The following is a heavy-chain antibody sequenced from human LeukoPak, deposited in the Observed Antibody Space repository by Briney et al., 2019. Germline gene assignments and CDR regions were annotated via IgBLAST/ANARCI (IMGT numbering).Heavy chain of an antibody. J-gene: IGHJ3*01. CDR2: IYYSGST. V-gene: IGHV4-59*01. CDR1: GGSISSYY. Sequence: SETLSLTCTVPGGSISSYYWSWIRQPPGKGLEWIGYIYYSGSTNYNPSLKSRVTISVDTSKNQFSLKLSSVTAADTAVYYCARDHNAFDFWGQGTMVTVSS. CDR3: ARDHNAFDF.